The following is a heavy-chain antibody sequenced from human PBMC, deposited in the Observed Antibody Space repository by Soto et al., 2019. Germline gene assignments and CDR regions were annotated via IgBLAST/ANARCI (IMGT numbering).Heavy chain of an antibody. V-gene: IGHV1-18*01. Sequence: ASVKVSCKASGYTFTSYGISWVRQAPGQGLEWMGWISAYNGNTNYAQKLQGRVTMTTDTSTSTAYMELRSLRSDDTAVYYCARDIFHDGSGSYLDVWGKGTTVTVSS. CDR3: ARDIFHDGSGSYLDV. CDR1: GYTFTSYG. J-gene: IGHJ6*04. CDR2: ISAYNGNT. D-gene: IGHD3-10*01.